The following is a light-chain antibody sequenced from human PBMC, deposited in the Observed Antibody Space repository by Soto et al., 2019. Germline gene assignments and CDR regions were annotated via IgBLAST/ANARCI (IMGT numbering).Light chain of an antibody. V-gene: IGLV2-14*03. CDR2: DVN. Sequence: QSALTQPASVSGSPGQSITISCNGTSSDVGGYNYVSWYQHHPGKDPKLMIYDVNFRPAGVSNRFSGSKSGNTASLTISGLPPEDDADYYCRAYTTSNTRQIVFGTRTKDTLL. CDR1: SSDVGGYNY. CDR3: RAYTTSNTRQIV. J-gene: IGLJ1*01.